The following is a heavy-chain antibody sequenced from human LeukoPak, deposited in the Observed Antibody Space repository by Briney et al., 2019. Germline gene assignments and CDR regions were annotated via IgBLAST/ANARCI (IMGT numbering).Heavy chain of an antibody. D-gene: IGHD6-13*01. CDR1: GGSISSYY. CDR2: IYYSGST. V-gene: IGHV4-59*01. Sequence: PSETLSLTCTVAGGSISSYYWSWIRQPPGKGLVWIGYIYYSGSTNYNPSLKSRVTISVDTSKNQFSLKLSSVTAADTAVYYCARSDGSSWYYFDYWGQGTLVTVSS. CDR3: ARSDGSSWYYFDY. J-gene: IGHJ4*02.